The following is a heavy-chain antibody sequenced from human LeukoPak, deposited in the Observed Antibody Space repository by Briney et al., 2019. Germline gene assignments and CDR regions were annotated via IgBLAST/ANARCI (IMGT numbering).Heavy chain of an antibody. J-gene: IGHJ4*02. CDR3: AKKAGAYFWNYLDY. D-gene: IGHD1-26*01. Sequence: GGSLRLSCAASGVTFSSYDMNWVRQAPGKGLEWVSYISGSGTTTYYADSVKGRFTISRDYSKNSLYLQMNSLRAEDTAVYYCAKKAGAYFWNYLDYWGQGTLVTVSS. V-gene: IGHV3-48*03. CDR1: GVTFSSYD. CDR2: ISGSGTTT.